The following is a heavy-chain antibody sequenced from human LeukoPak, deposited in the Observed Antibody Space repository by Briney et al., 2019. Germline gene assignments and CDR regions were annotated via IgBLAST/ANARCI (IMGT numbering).Heavy chain of an antibody. V-gene: IGHV5-51*01. CDR1: GYTFTNYW. Sequence: GESLKISCEGSGYTFTNYWIAWVRQMPGKGLEWMGFTYPGDSDTRYSPSFRGQVTIPADKSTNTAYLQWSSLKASDTAIYYCARGLVTTSLFDYWGQGTLVTVSS. CDR3: ARGLVTTSLFDY. CDR2: TYPGDSDT. D-gene: IGHD5-12*01. J-gene: IGHJ4*02.